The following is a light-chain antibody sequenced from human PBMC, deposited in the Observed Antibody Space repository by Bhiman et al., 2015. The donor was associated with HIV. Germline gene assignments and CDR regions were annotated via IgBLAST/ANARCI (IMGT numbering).Light chain of an antibody. CDR1: SSNIGNIY. J-gene: IGLJ1*01. CDR3: CSYGHGSTYV. CDR2: ENN. V-gene: IGLV1-51*02. Sequence: QSVLTQPPSVSAAPGQKVTISCSGSSSNIGNIYVSWYQQLPGTAPKLLIYENNKRPSGIPDRFSGSKSGNTASLRISGLQAEDEAEYYCCSYGHGSTYVFGSGTKVTVL.